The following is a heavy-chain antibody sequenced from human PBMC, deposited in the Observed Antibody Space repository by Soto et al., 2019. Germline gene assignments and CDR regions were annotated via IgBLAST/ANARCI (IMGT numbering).Heavy chain of an antibody. CDR2: LSFDGTNE. J-gene: IGHJ4*02. D-gene: IGHD2-15*01. Sequence: QVHLVESGGGVVQPGRSLRLSCAATGFPFSNHAMHWVRQAPGTGLEWVALLSFDGTNEYYADSVKGRFTISRDNTNNMLFLQMNSLRPEDTAVYYCAREPGVGYCSGGSCYVPDFWGQGTLVTVSS. CDR3: AREPGVGYCSGGSCYVPDF. CDR1: GFPFSNHA. V-gene: IGHV3-30-3*01.